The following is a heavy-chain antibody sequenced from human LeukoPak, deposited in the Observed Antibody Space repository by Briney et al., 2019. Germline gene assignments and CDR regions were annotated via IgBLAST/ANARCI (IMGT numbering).Heavy chain of an antibody. J-gene: IGHJ6*02. D-gene: IGHD3-10*01. V-gene: IGHV3-30*18. CDR2: ISYDGSNK. CDR3: AKVGGSGIYYYYGMDV. CDR1: GFTFSSYG. Sequence: GGSLRLSCAASGFTFSSYGMPWVRQAPGKGLEWVAVISYDGSNKYYADSVKGRFTISRDNSKNTLYLQMNSLRAEDTAVYYCAKVGGSGIYYYYGMDVWGQGTTVTVSS.